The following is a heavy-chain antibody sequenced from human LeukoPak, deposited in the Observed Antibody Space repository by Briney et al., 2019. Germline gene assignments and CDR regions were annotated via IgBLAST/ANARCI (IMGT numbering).Heavy chain of an antibody. D-gene: IGHD1-26*01. CDR3: ARDRGGSYSAINY. Sequence: GGSLRLSCAATGFTLGSYSMNWVRQAPGKGLEWVSFISSSSSTIYYADSVKGRFTISRDNAKNSLYLQMISLRAEDTPVYYCARDRGGSYSAINYWGQGTLVTVSS. CDR1: GFTLGSYS. V-gene: IGHV3-48*04. CDR2: ISSSSSTI. J-gene: IGHJ4*02.